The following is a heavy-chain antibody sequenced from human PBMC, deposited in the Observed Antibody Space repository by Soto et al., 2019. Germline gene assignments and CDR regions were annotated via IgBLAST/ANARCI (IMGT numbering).Heavy chain of an antibody. J-gene: IGHJ6*02. CDR3: ARDPGTYGMDV. Sequence: QVQLQESGPGLVKPSQTLSLTCTVSGDSVSGGYYWSWVRQRPRKGLEWIGYVSPTGTPYYSPSLNSRVSISIDTSKNQLSLEVRSVTAADTAVYYCARDPGTYGMDVWGQGTTVTVSS. CDR1: GDSVSGGYY. V-gene: IGHV4-31*03. CDR2: VSPTGTP.